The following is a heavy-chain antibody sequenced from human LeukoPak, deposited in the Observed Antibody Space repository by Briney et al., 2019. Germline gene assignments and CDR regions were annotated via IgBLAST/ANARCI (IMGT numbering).Heavy chain of an antibody. D-gene: IGHD3-22*01. CDR3: ARDWDSSGYRVNHGGVAFDI. Sequence: ASVKVSCKASGYTFTSYGISWVRQAPGQGLEWMGWISAYNGNTNYAQKLQGRVTMTTDTSTSTAYMELRSLRSDDTAVYYCARDWDSSGYRVNHGGVAFDIWGQGTMVTVSS. CDR1: GYTFTSYG. CDR2: ISAYNGNT. J-gene: IGHJ3*02. V-gene: IGHV1-18*01.